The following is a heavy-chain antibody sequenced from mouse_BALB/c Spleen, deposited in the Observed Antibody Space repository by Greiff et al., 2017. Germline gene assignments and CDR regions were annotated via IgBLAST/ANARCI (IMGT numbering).Heavy chain of an antibody. Sequence: VQLQQSGTVLARPGASVKMSCKASGYSFTSYWMHWVKQRPGQGLEWIGAIYPGNSDTSYNQKFKGKAKLTAVTSASTAYMELSSLTNEDSAVYYCTREGYGNYEGFAYWGQGTLVTVSA. CDR3: TREGYGNYEGFAY. D-gene: IGHD2-1*01. V-gene: IGHV1-5*01. J-gene: IGHJ3*01. CDR1: GYSFTSYW. CDR2: IYPGNSDT.